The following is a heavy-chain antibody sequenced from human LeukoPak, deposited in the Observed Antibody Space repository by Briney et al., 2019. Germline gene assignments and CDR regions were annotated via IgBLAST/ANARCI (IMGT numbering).Heavy chain of an antibody. Sequence: PSETLSLTCTVSGGSISSGSYYWSWIRQPPGKGLEWIGSIYHSGSTYYNPSLKSRVTISVDTSKNQFSLKLSSVTAADTAVYYCARDQSNEGFDPWGQGTLVTVSS. CDR3: ARDQSNEGFDP. D-gene: IGHD1-1*01. J-gene: IGHJ5*02. CDR2: IYHSGST. CDR1: GGSISSGSYY. V-gene: IGHV4-39*07.